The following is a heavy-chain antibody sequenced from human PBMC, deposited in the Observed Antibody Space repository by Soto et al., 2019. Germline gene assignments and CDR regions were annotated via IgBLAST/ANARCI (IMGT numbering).Heavy chain of an antibody. V-gene: IGHV1-18*01. D-gene: IGHD6-13*01. Sequence: QVQLVQSGAEVKKPGASVKVSCKASGYTFTSYGISWVRQAPGQGLEWMGWISAYNGNTNYAQKLQGRVTMTTDTSTSTAYMELRSLRSDDTAVYYCARRAAAGIDYYYYYGMDVWGQGTTVIVSS. CDR2: ISAYNGNT. J-gene: IGHJ6*02. CDR3: ARRAAAGIDYYYYYGMDV. CDR1: GYTFTSYG.